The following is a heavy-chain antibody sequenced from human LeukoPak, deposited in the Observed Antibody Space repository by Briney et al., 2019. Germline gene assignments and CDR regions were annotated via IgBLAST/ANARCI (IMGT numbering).Heavy chain of an antibody. CDR3: AKSLHPAWIRLWSDY. CDR2: ISGSVGST. D-gene: IGHD5-18*01. Sequence: PGGSLRLSCAASGFTFSSYAMSWVRQAPGKGLEWVSAISGSVGSTYYADSVKGRFTISRDNSKNTLYLQMNSLRAEDTAVYYCAKSLHPAWIRLWSDYWGQGTLVTVSS. V-gene: IGHV3-23*01. CDR1: GFTFSSYA. J-gene: IGHJ4*02.